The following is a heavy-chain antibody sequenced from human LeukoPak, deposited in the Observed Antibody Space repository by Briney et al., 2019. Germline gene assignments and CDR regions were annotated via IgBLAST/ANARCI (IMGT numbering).Heavy chain of an antibody. J-gene: IGHJ4*02. Sequence: PGGSLRLSCAASGFTFSSYAMSWVRQAPGKGLEWASTISGSGGSTYYADSVKGRFTISRDNSKNTLYLQVSSLRAEDTAVYYCAKTVKWGEPYYFDYWGQGTLVTVSS. CDR2: ISGSGGST. CDR3: AKTVKWGEPYYFDY. V-gene: IGHV3-23*01. CDR1: GFTFSSYA. D-gene: IGHD3-16*01.